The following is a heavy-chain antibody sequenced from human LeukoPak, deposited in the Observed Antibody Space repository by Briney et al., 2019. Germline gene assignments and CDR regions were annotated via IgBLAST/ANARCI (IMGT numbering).Heavy chain of an antibody. J-gene: IGHJ3*02. CDR2: IYHSGST. Sequence: PSEALSLTCAVSGYSISSGYYWGWIRQPPGKGLEWIGSIYHSGSTYYNPSLKSRVTISVDTSKNQFSLKLSSVTAADTAVYYCARDNRSGEQKIWGQGTMVTVSS. CDR3: ARDNRSGEQKI. CDR1: GYSISSGYY. V-gene: IGHV4-38-2*02. D-gene: IGHD3-16*01.